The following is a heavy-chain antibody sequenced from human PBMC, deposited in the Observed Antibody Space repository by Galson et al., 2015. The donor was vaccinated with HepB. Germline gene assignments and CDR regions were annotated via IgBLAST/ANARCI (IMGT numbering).Heavy chain of an antibody. V-gene: IGHV3-33*06. Sequence: SLRLSCAASGFTFSSYGMHWVRQAPGKGLEWVAVIWYDGSNKYYADSVKGRFTISRDNSKNTLYLQMNSPRAEDTAVYYCAKGSYSGNYYYYGMDVWGQGTTVTVSS. CDR2: IWYDGSNK. CDR1: GFTFSSYG. D-gene: IGHD1-26*01. J-gene: IGHJ6*02. CDR3: AKGSYSGNYYYYGMDV.